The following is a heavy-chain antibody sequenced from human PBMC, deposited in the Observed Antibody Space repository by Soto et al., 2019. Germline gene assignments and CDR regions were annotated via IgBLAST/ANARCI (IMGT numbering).Heavy chain of an antibody. CDR1: GGSISSSSYY. V-gene: IGHV4-39*01. CDR2: IYYSGST. CDR3: ARHNNGYQWLGDHNWFDP. D-gene: IGHD6-19*01. J-gene: IGHJ5*02. Sequence: SETLSLTCTVSGGSISSSSYYWGWIRQPPGKGLEWIGSIYYSGSTYYNPSLKSRVTISVDTSKNQFSLKLSSVTAADTAVYYCARHNNGYQWLGDHNWFDPWGQGTLVTVSS.